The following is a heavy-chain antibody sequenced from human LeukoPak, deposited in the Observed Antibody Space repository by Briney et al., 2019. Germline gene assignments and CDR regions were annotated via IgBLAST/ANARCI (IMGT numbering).Heavy chain of an antibody. CDR1: GFTVSSNY. CDR2: IYSGGST. V-gene: IGHV3-66*01. D-gene: IGHD5-18*01. Sequence: GGSLRLSCAASGFTVSSNYMSWVRQAPGKGLEWVSVIYSGGSTYYADSVKGRFTISRDNSKNTLYLQMNSLRAEDTAVYYCARAEDTAMVRYYYYYGMDVWAKGPRSASP. J-gene: IGHJ6*02. CDR3: ARAEDTAMVRYYYYYGMDV.